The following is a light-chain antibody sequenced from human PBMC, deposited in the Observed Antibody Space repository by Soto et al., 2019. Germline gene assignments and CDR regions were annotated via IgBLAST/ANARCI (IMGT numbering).Light chain of an antibody. CDR3: QQYGTSPFT. CDR2: GAS. J-gene: IGKJ3*01. V-gene: IGKV3-20*01. CDR1: QTVNNNY. Sequence: EIVLTQSPGTLSLSPGERATLSCRASQTVNNNYLTWYQQTPGQAPRLLIYGASSRATGLPDKFSGSGSGTDFTLTISRLEPEDFAVYYCQQYGTSPFTFGPGTKVDIK.